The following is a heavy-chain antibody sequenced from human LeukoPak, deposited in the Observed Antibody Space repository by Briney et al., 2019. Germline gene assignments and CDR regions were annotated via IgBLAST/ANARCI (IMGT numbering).Heavy chain of an antibody. CDR3: AELGITMIGGV. J-gene: IGHJ6*04. D-gene: IGHD3-10*02. CDR1: GFTSSSYE. V-gene: IGHV3-48*03. Sequence: GGALRLSCAASGFTSSSYEMNWVRQAPGKGLEWVSYISSSGSTIYYADSVKGRFTISRDNAKNSLYLQMNSLRAEDTAVYYCAELGITMIGGVWGKGTTVTISS. CDR2: ISSSGSTI.